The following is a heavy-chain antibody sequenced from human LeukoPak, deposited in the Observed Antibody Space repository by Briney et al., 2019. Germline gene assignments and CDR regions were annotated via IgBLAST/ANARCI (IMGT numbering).Heavy chain of an antibody. Sequence: GGSLSLSCPASGFTFSTLAWIGVRKPPGKGLEWVSSIFPSGGEIHYADSVRGRFTISRDNSKSTLSLQMNSLRAEDTAIYYCATYRQVLLPFESWGQGTLVTVSS. CDR1: GFTFSTLA. CDR3: ATYRQVLLPFES. V-gene: IGHV3-23*01. J-gene: IGHJ4*02. D-gene: IGHD2-8*02. CDR2: IFPSGGEI.